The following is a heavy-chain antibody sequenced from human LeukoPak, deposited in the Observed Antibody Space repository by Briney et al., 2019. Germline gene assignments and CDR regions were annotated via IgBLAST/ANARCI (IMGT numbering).Heavy chain of an antibody. CDR3: ARDMSGTYYYDSSGYEPANDAFDI. CDR2: IYYSGST. J-gene: IGHJ3*02. CDR1: GGSIDSWY. V-gene: IGHV4-59*01. D-gene: IGHD3-22*01. Sequence: PSETLSLTCTVSGGSIDSWYWSWIRQPPGKGLEWIGYIYYSGSTNYNPSLKSRVTISVDTSKNQFSLKLSSVTAADTAVYYCARDMSGTYYYDSSGYEPANDAFDIWGQGTMVTVSS.